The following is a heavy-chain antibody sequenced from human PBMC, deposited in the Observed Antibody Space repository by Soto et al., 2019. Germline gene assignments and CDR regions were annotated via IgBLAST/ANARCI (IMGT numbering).Heavy chain of an antibody. V-gene: IGHV4-59*01. Sequence: PSETLSLTCTVSGGSIISDYWSWIRQPPGKGLEWIGYISYSGSTNYNPSLKRLVTISVDTSKNQFSLKLSSVPAADTAVYYCARVLSGSSRFDYWGEGTLVTVYS. CDR3: ARVLSGSSRFDY. D-gene: IGHD1-26*01. CDR2: ISYSGST. J-gene: IGHJ4*02. CDR1: GGSIISDY.